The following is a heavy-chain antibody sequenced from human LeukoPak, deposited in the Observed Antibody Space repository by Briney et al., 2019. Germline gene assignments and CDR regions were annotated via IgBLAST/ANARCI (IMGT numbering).Heavy chain of an antibody. V-gene: IGHV1-8*01. J-gene: IGHJ4*02. Sequence: ASVKVSCKASGYTFINYDINWVRQATGQGLEWMGWMNPKNGNTGYAQRFQGRVTMTRDTSISTAYLQLSSLTSEDTAVYYCTRGLYETSGYGAGSWGQGTLVTVSS. CDR1: GYTFINYD. CDR2: MNPKNGNT. D-gene: IGHD3-22*01. CDR3: TRGLYETSGYGAGS.